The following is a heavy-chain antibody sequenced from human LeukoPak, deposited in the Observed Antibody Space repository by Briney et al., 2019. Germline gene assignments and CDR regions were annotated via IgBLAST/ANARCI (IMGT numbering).Heavy chain of an antibody. CDR1: GYTFTSYD. CDR2: MNPNSGNT. J-gene: IGHJ4*02. CDR3: ARVERRYSPFDY. Sequence: GASVKVSCKASGYTFTSYDINWVRQATGQGLEWMGWMNPNSGNTGYAQKFQGRVTMTRNTSISTAYMELSSLRSEDTAVYYCARVERRYSPFDYWGQGTLVTVSS. V-gene: IGHV1-8*01. D-gene: IGHD1-1*01.